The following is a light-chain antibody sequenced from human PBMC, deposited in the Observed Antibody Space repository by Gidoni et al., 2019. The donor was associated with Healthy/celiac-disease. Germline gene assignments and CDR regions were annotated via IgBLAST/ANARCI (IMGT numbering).Light chain of an antibody. J-gene: IGKJ1*01. Sequence: DIVMPQSPDYLAVSMGERATINCKSSQSVVYSSNNKIYLAWYPQKPSQPPKLLSYWATTRKSWFPDQFSGSESGTDFSLTISSLQAEDVAVYYCQQYYSTPWTFGQGTKVEIK. CDR1: QSVVYSSNNKIY. CDR2: WAT. CDR3: QQYYSTPWT. V-gene: IGKV4-1*01.